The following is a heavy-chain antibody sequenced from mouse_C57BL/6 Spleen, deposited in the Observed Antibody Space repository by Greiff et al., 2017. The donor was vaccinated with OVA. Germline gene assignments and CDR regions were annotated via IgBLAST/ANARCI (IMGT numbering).Heavy chain of an antibody. J-gene: IGHJ2*01. CDR1: GFTFNTYA. CDR2: IRRKSSNYAT. V-gene: IGHV10-3*01. CDR3: VRGEDLDY. Sequence: EVQLVESGGGLVQPKGSLKLSCAASGFTFNTYAMHWVRQAPGKGLEWVARIRRKSSNYATYYADSVKDRFTISRDDSQSMLYLQMNNLKTEDTAMYYCVRGEDLDYWGQGTTLTVSS.